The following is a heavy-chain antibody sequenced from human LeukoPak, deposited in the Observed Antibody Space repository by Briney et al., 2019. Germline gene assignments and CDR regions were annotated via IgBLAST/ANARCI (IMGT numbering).Heavy chain of an antibody. CDR2: IYYSGST. CDR1: GGSISSYY. D-gene: IGHD3-22*01. Sequence: SETLSLTCTVSGGSISSYYWSWIRQPPGKGLEWIGYIYYSGSTNYNPPLKSRVTISVDTSKNQFSLKLSSVTAADTAVYYCARSPDYYDSSGKFDYWGQGTLVTVSS. J-gene: IGHJ4*02. V-gene: IGHV4-59*01. CDR3: ARSPDYYDSSGKFDY.